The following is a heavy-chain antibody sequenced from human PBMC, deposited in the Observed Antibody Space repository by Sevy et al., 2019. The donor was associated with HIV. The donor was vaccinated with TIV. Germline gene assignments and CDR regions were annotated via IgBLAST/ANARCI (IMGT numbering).Heavy chain of an antibody. V-gene: IGHV3-7*01. CDR3: AREGRRDYDFWSGYYPPNYYYYGMDV. Sequence: GGSLRLSCAASGFTFSSYWMSWVRQAPGKGLEWVANIKQDGSEKYYVDSVKGRFTISGDNAKNSLYRQMNSLRAEDTAVYYCAREGRRDYDFWSGYYPPNYYYYGMDVWGQGTTVTVSS. CDR1: GFTFSSYW. CDR2: IKQDGSEK. D-gene: IGHD3-3*01. J-gene: IGHJ6*02.